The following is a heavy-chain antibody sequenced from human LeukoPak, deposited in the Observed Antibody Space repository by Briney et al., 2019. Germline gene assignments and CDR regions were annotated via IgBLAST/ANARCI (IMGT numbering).Heavy chain of an antibody. Sequence: GGSLRLSCAASGFTFSSYAMSWVRQAPGKGLEWVAVISYDGSNKYYTDSVKGRFTISRDNSKNTLYLQMNSLRAEDTAVYYCAKIASEGTAPDYWGQGTLVTVSS. CDR2: ISYDGSNK. V-gene: IGHV3-30*18. J-gene: IGHJ4*02. CDR3: AKIASEGTAPDY. CDR1: GFTFSSYA. D-gene: IGHD1-14*01.